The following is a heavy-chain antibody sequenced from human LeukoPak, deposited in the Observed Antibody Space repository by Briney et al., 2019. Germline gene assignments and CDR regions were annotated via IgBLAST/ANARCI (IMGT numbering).Heavy chain of an antibody. CDR1: GGSTSSYY. CDR3: AFIVGATTWIYFDY. V-gene: IGHV4-59*12. D-gene: IGHD1-26*01. CDR2: IYYSGST. J-gene: IGHJ4*02. Sequence: SETLSLTCTVSGGSTSSYYWSWIRQPPGKGLEWIGYIYYSGSTNYNPSLKSRVTISVDKSKNQFSLKLSSVTAADTAVYYCAFIVGATTWIYFDYWGQGTLVTVSS.